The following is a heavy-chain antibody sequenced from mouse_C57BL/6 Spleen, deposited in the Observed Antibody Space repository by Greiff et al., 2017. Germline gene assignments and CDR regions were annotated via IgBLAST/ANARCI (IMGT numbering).Heavy chain of an antibody. Sequence: QVQLKESGPGLVQPSQSLSITCPVSGFSLTSYGVHWVRQSPGKGLEWLGVIWSGGSTDYNAAFISRLSISKDNSKSQVFFKMNSLQADDTAIYYCARNYCFDYWGQGTTLTVSS. CDR1: GFSLTSYG. V-gene: IGHV2-2*01. D-gene: IGHD1-1*01. CDR3: ARNYCFDY. CDR2: IWSGGST. J-gene: IGHJ2*01.